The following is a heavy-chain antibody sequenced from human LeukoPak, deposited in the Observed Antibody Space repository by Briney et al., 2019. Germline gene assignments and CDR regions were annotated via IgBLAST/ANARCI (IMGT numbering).Heavy chain of an antibody. J-gene: IGHJ4*02. D-gene: IGHD2-2*01. Sequence: SQTLSLTCTVSGGSISSGGYYWSWIRQHPGKGLEWIGYIYYSGSTYYNPSLKSRVTISVDTSKNQFSLKPSSVTAADTAVYYCATYCSSTSCYPEALDYWGQGTLVTVSS. V-gene: IGHV4-31*03. CDR2: IYYSGST. CDR1: GGSISSGGYY. CDR3: ATYCSSTSCYPEALDY.